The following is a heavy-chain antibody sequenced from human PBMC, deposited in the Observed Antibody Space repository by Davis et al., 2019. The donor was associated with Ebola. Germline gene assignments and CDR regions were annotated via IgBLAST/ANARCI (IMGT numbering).Heavy chain of an antibody. CDR2: ISGSGGST. J-gene: IGHJ2*01. Sequence: GESLKISCAASGFTFSSYAMSWVRQAPGKGLEWVSAISGSGGSTYYADSVKGRFTISRDNSKNTLYLQMNSLRAEDTAVYYCAHTMPLRYWYFDLWGRGTLVTVSS. CDR3: AHTMPLRYWYFDL. CDR1: GFTFSSYA. V-gene: IGHV3-23*01. D-gene: IGHD2-2*01.